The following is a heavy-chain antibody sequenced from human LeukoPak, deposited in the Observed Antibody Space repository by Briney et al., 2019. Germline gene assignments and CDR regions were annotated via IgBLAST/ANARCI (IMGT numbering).Heavy chain of an antibody. CDR1: GFTFSRHW. V-gene: IGHV3-7*01. CDR3: ASPSGYSGYGQYYYDSSGYYY. Sequence: PGGSLRLSCATSGFTFSRHWMSWVRQAPGKGPEWVVNIKQDGSERYYVHSVKGRFTISRDNAKNSLYLQMNSLRAEDTAVYYCASPSGYSGYGQYYYDSSGYYYWGQGTLVTVSS. D-gene: IGHD3-22*01. J-gene: IGHJ4*02. CDR2: IKQDGSER.